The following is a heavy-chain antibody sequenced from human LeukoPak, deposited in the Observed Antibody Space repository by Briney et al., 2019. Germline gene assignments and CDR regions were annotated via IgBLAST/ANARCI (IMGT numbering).Heavy chain of an antibody. Sequence: ASVKVSCKASGGTFSSYTICWVRQAPGQGLEWMGRIIPIFGTANYAQKFQGRVTITTAESTSTAYKELSSLRSEDTAVYYCARDPAIVGAKWHAFDIWGQGTMVTVSS. CDR1: GGTFSSYT. CDR2: IIPIFGTA. D-gene: IGHD1-26*01. J-gene: IGHJ3*02. CDR3: ARDPAIVGAKWHAFDI. V-gene: IGHV1-69*05.